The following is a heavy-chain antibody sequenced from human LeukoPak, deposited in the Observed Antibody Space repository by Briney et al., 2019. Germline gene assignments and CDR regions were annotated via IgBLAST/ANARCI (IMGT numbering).Heavy chain of an antibody. J-gene: IGHJ4*02. CDR1: GGSISSNSYY. D-gene: IGHD3-9*01. V-gene: IGHV4-61*01. CDR2: IYYSESA. CDR3: ARKRSFDL. Sequence: PSETLSLTCTVSGGSISSNSYYWSWIRQPPGKRLEWIGCIYYSESATYNPSLKSRVTISLDTSKNQFFLKLSSVTAADTAVYYCARKRSFDLWGQGTLVTVSS.